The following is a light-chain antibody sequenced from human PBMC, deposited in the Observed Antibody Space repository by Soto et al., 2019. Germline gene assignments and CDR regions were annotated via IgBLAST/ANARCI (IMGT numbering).Light chain of an antibody. CDR3: QQYGGSPLYT. J-gene: IGKJ2*01. V-gene: IGKV3-20*01. CDR1: QSVSSSD. CDR2: GAY. Sequence: EIVLTQSPGTLSLSPGDRATLSCRASQSVSSSDLAWYQQKPGQAPMLLIYGAYTRATGIPERFSGSGSGTDFTLTISRLEPEDFAVYYCQQYGGSPLYTFSTGTKLEIK.